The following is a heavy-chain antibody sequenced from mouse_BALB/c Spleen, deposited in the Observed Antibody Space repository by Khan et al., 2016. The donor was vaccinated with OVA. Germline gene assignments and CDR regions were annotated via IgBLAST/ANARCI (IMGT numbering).Heavy chain of an antibody. CDR1: GFSLSNYG. V-gene: IGHV2-9*02. CDR2: IWTGGST. CDR3: ARSYDYDVEGFAY. D-gene: IGHD2-4*01. J-gene: IGHJ3*01. Sequence: QVQLQQSGPGLVAPSQSLSITCTVSGFSLSNYGIHWVRQPPGKGLEWLGVIWTGGSTNYNSALMSRLIISKDNSKSQVFLKMNRLQTDDTAIYYCARSYDYDVEGFAYWGQGTLVTVST.